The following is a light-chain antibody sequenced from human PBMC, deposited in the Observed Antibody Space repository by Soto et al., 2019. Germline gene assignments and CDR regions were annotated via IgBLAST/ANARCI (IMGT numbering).Light chain of an antibody. Sequence: DIQMTQSPSSLSASVGDRVTITCRASQGIRNDLGWYQQKPGQAPKRLIYAASSLQSGVPSRFSGSGAGTEFNLTIRSRQPEDFATYYCRQHNRYPPLTVGGGTKVEIK. J-gene: IGKJ4*01. CDR2: AAS. V-gene: IGKV1-17*01. CDR1: QGIRND. CDR3: RQHNRYPPLT.